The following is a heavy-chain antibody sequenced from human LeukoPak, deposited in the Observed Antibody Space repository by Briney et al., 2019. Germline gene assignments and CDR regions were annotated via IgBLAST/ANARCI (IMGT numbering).Heavy chain of an antibody. V-gene: IGHV1-69*05. CDR2: SIPIFGTA. D-gene: IGHD3-10*01. CDR3: ARVRPSGSTHYYYYYMDV. J-gene: IGHJ6*03. CDR1: GGTFSSYA. Sequence: PWASVKVSCKASGGTFSSYAISLVRQAPGQGLEWMGGSIPIFGTANYAQKFQGRVTITTDESTSTAYMELSSLRSEDTAVYYCARVRPSGSTHYYYYYMDVWGKGTTVTVSS.